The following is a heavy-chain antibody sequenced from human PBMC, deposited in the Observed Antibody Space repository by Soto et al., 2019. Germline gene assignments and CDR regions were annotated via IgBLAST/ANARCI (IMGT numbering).Heavy chain of an antibody. CDR1: DSSLVCYD. CDR3: ARHTDEEKYYYDSSGYPRWLDP. V-gene: IGHV4-59*05. J-gene: IGHJ5*02. CDR2: IYATGST. Sequence: PLETESLSSHFSDSSLVCYDGSWLSKKPGKGLEWIGRIYATGSTYYNPSLKSRVTISVDTSKNQFSLKLSSVTAADTAVYYCARHTDEEKYYYDSSGYPRWLDPCGQGTQVTVSA. D-gene: IGHD3-22*01.